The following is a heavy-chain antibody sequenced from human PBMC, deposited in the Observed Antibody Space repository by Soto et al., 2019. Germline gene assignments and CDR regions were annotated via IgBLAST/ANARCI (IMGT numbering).Heavy chain of an antibody. J-gene: IGHJ6*02. V-gene: IGHV3-48*02. D-gene: IGHD4-17*01. CDR1: GFTFSSYS. Sequence: GGSLRLSCAASGFTFSSYSMNWVRQAPGKGLEWVSYISSSSSTIYYADSVKGRFTISRDNAKNSLYLQMNSLRDEDTAVYYCARDPVLDHGDSPLYYYYYGMDVWGHGTTVTVSS. CDR3: ARDPVLDHGDSPLYYYYYGMDV. CDR2: ISSSSSTI.